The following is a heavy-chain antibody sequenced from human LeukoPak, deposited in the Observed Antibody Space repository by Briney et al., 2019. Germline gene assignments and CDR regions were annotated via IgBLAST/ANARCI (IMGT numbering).Heavy chain of an antibody. CDR2: INTNTGNP. CDR1: GYTFTSYA. CDR3: ARIAAARDYYYYGMDV. J-gene: IGHJ6*02. Sequence: ASVKVSCTASGYTFTSYAMNWVRQAPGQGLEWMGWINTNTGNPTYAQGFTGRFVFSLDTSVSTAYLQISSLKAEDTAVYYCARIAAARDYYYYGMDVWGQGTTVTVSS. V-gene: IGHV7-4-1*02. D-gene: IGHD6-13*01.